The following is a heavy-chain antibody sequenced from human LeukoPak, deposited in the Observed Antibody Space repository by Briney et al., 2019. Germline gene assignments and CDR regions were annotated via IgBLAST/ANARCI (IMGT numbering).Heavy chain of an antibody. Sequence: PGGSLRLSCAASGFTFSSYAMSWVRQAPGKGLEWVSAISGSGGSTYYADSVKGRFTISRDNSKNTLYLQMNSLRAEDTAVYYCARHVVLYIAVAGTPFDYWGQGTLVTVSS. CDR1: GFTFSSYA. CDR3: ARHVVLYIAVAGTPFDY. D-gene: IGHD6-19*01. CDR2: ISGSGGST. J-gene: IGHJ4*02. V-gene: IGHV3-23*01.